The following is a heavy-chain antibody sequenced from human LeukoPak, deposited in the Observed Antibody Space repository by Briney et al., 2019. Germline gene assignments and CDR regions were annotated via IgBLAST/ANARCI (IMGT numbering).Heavy chain of an antibody. CDR1: GFTFSSYA. J-gene: IGHJ4*02. Sequence: PGGSLRLSCAASGFTFSSYAMSWVRQAPGKGLEWVSAISGSGGSTYYADSVKGRFTISRDNSKNTLYLQMNSLRAEDTAVYYCAKDRGVVVVAATRFDYWGQGTLVTVSS. CDR2: ISGSGGST. CDR3: AKDRGVVVVAATRFDY. D-gene: IGHD2-15*01. V-gene: IGHV3-23*01.